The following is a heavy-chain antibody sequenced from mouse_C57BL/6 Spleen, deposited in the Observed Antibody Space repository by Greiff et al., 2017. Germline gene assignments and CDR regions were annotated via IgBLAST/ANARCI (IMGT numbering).Heavy chain of an antibody. Sequence: QVQLQQSGPELVKPGASVKISCKASGYAFSSSWMNWVKQRPGKGLEWIGRIYPGDGDTNYNGKFKGKATLTADKSSSPAYMQLSSLTSEDSAVYVCARSPITTDAMDYWGQGTSVTVSS. J-gene: IGHJ4*01. CDR3: ARSPITTDAMDY. CDR2: IYPGDGDT. V-gene: IGHV1-82*01. D-gene: IGHD1-1*01. CDR1: GYAFSSSW.